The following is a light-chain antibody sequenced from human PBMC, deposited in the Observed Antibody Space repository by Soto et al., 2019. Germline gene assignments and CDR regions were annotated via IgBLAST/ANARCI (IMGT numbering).Light chain of an antibody. Sequence: QSALTQPRSVSGSPGQSVTISCTGTSSDVGGYNYVSWYQQHPGKAPKLMIYDVSKRPSGVPDRFSGSKSGNTASLTISGLQAEDEADYYCCSYAGSYTLRVVFGGGTKVT. CDR1: SSDVGGYNY. V-gene: IGLV2-11*01. CDR3: CSYAGSYTLRVV. CDR2: DVS. J-gene: IGLJ2*01.